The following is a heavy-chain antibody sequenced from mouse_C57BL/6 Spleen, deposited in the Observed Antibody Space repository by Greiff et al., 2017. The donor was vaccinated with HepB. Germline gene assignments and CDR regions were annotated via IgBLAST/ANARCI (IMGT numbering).Heavy chain of an antibody. CDR3: ARQGFTTVVAHFDY. CDR2: ISGGGGNT. Sequence: EVQRVESGGGLVKPGGSLKLSCAASGFTFSSYTMSWVRQTPEKRLEWVATISGGGGNTYYPDSVKGRFTISRDNAKNTLYLQMSSLRSEDTALYYCARQGFTTVVAHFDYWGQGTTLTVSS. V-gene: IGHV5-9*01. CDR1: GFTFSSYT. J-gene: IGHJ2*01. D-gene: IGHD1-1*01.